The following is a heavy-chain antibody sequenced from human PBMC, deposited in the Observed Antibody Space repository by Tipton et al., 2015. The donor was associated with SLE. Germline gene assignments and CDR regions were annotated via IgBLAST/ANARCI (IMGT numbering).Heavy chain of an antibody. CDR1: GGSISSYY. CDR3: ARGEGQHYFDY. V-gene: IGHV4-59*08. CDR2: IYYSGST. Sequence: LRLSCTVSGGSISSYYWSWIRQPPGKGLEWIGYIYYSGSTNYNPSLKSRVTISVDTSKNQFSLKLSSVTAADTAVYYCARGEGQHYFDYWGQGTLVTVSS. D-gene: IGHD3-10*01. J-gene: IGHJ4*02.